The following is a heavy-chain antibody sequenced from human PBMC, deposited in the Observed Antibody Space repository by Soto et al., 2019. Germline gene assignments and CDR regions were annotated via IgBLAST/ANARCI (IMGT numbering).Heavy chain of an antibody. CDR1: GGSISSYY. J-gene: IGHJ6*02. V-gene: IGHV4-59*01. D-gene: IGHD7-27*01. CDR2: IYYSGST. CDR3: ARDVSAWGYYYGMDV. Sequence: PSETLSLTCTVSGGSISSYYGSWIRQPPGKGLEWIGYIYYSGSTNYNPSLKSRVTISVDTSKNQFSLKLSSVTAADTAVYYCARDVSAWGYYYGMDVWGQGTTVTVSS.